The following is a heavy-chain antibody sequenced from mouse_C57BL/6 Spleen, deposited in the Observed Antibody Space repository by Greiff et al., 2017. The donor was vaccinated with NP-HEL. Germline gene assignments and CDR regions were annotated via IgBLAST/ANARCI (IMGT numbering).Heavy chain of an antibody. J-gene: IGHJ4*01. CDR1: GFTFSSYA. CDR3: ARALRRGAMDY. CDR2: ISDGGSYT. V-gene: IGHV5-4*03. Sequence: EVMLVESGGGLVKPGGSLKLSCAASGFTFSSYAMSWVRQTPEKRLEWVATISDGGSYTYYPDNVKGRFTISRDNAKNNLYLQMSHLKSEDTAMYYCARALRRGAMDYWGQGTSVTVSS. D-gene: IGHD2-12*01.